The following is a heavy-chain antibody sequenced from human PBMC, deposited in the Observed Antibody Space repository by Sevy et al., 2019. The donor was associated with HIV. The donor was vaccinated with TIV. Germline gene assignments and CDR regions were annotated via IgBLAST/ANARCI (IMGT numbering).Heavy chain of an antibody. CDR3: ARAYSGSYLVFDY. J-gene: IGHJ4*02. Sequence: GGSLRLSCAASGFTVSSNYMSWVRQAPGKGLEWVSVIYSGGSTYYADSVKGRFTISRDNSKNTLYLQMISLRAEDTAVYYCARAYSGSYLVFDYWGQGTLVTVSS. V-gene: IGHV3-53*01. CDR2: IYSGGST. D-gene: IGHD1-26*01. CDR1: GFTVSSNY.